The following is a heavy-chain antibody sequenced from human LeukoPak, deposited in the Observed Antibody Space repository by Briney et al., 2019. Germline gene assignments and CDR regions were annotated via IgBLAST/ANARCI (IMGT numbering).Heavy chain of an antibody. CDR3: AKGRSSTSSARADYFDY. D-gene: IGHD2-2*01. CDR1: GFTFRSFA. J-gene: IGHJ4*02. CDR2: ISGSGGST. Sequence: GGSLRLSCAASGFTFRSFAMSWVRQAPGKGLEWVSDISGSGGSTYSTDSVRGRFTISRDTSKNTLFLQMNSLRVEDMAVYYCAKGRSSTSSARADYFDYWGQGSLVSVSS. V-gene: IGHV3-23*01.